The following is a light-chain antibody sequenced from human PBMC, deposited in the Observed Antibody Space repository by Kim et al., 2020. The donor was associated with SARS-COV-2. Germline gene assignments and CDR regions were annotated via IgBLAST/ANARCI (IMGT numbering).Light chain of an antibody. J-gene: IGLJ1*01. CDR1: SSDVVGDNY. CDR3: SSYAGKV. CDR2: EVS. Sequence: GYPGQSVTSSCTGTSSDVVGDNYVPWYQQHPGKAPKLMIYEVSKRPSGVPDRFSGAKSGNTASLTVSGLQAEDEADYYCSSYAGKVFGTGTKVTVL. V-gene: IGLV2-8*01.